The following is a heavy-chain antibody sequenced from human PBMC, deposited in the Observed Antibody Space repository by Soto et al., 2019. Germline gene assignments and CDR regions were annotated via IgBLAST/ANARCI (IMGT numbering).Heavy chain of an antibody. V-gene: IGHV2-5*02. CDR2: IYWDDDK. CDR1: GFSLSSYGMG. Sequence: QITLKESGPTLVRPPQTLTLTCGFSGFSLSSYGMGVAWIRQPPGKALEWLALIYWDDDKRYSPSLKDRLAISKDTSSNQVVLTITNMDPGDTATYFCAHAGDYDLLTFDHWGPGTLVTVSS. J-gene: IGHJ4*02. CDR3: AHAGDYDLLTFDH. D-gene: IGHD4-17*01.